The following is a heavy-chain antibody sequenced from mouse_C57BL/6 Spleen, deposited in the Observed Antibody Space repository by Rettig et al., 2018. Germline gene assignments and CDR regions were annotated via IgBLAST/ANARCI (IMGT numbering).Heavy chain of an antibody. J-gene: IGHJ4*01. D-gene: IGHD1-1*02. Sequence: VKQRPGQGLEWIGWIFPGSGSTYYNEKFKGKATLTVDKSSSTAYMLLSRLTSEDSAVYFCAMGLWRDAMDYWGQGTSVTVSS. CDR2: IFPGSGST. CDR3: AMGLWRDAMDY. V-gene: IGHV1-75*01.